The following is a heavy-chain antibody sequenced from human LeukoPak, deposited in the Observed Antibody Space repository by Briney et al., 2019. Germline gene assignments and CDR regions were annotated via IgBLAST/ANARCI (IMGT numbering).Heavy chain of an antibody. V-gene: IGHV1-18*04. D-gene: IGHD2-2*01. Sequence: GASVKVSCKASGYTFTSYYMHWVRLAPGQGLEWMGWISAYNGNTNYAQKLQGRVTMTTDTSTSTAYMELSRLRSDDTAVYYCARANYCSSTSCFRDAFDIWGQGTMVTVSS. CDR3: ARANYCSSTSCFRDAFDI. J-gene: IGHJ3*02. CDR2: ISAYNGNT. CDR1: GYTFTSYY.